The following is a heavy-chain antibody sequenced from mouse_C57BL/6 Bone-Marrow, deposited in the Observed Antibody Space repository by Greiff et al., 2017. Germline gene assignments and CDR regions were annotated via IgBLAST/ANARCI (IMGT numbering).Heavy chain of an antibody. J-gene: IGHJ1*03. CDR3: ASSWYFDV. CDR1: GFTFTDYY. V-gene: IGHV7-3*01. Sequence: EVQLVKSGGGLVQPGGSLSLSCAASGFTFTDYYMSWVRQPPGKALEWLGFIRNKANGYTTEYSASVKGRFTISRDNSQSILYLQMNALRAEDSATYYCASSWYFDVWGTGTTVTVSS. CDR2: IRNKANGYTT.